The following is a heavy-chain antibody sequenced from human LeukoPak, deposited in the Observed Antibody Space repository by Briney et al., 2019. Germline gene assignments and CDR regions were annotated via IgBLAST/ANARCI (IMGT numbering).Heavy chain of an antibody. V-gene: IGHV4-59*01. CDR2: IYYSGST. CDR1: GVSISSYY. J-gene: IGHJ4*02. CDR3: ARGAYNYDFWSGYYS. Sequence: PSGTLSLTCTASGVSISSYYWSWIRQPPGKGLEWIGYIYYSGSTNYNPSLKSRVTISVDTSKNQFSLKLSSVTAADTAVYYCARGAYNYDFWSGYYSWGQGTLVTVSS. D-gene: IGHD3-3*01.